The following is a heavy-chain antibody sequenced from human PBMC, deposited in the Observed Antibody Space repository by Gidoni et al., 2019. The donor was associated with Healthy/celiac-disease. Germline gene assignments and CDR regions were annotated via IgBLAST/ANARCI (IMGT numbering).Heavy chain of an antibody. CDR2: IWYDGSNK. CDR1: GFRFSSYG. Sequence: QVQLVASGCGVVQPGRSLPLSCPASGFRFSSYGMHWGRQAPGKGLEWVAVIWYDGSNKYYADSVKGRFTISRDNSKNTLYLQMNSLRAEDTAVYYCARGLGTGMDVWGQGTTVTVSS. CDR3: ARGLGTGMDV. D-gene: IGHD7-27*01. V-gene: IGHV3-33*01. J-gene: IGHJ6*02.